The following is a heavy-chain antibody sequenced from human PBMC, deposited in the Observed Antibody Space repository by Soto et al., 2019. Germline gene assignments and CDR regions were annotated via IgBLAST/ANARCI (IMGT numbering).Heavy chain of an antibody. CDR2: IYHSGTTYSNT. V-gene: IGHV4-30-2*01. J-gene: IGHJ4*02. CDR3: ARGRTILDPRFDS. Sequence: TSETLSLTCAVSGGSITSGGYSWSWIRQPPGKGLEWIGYIYHSGTTYSNTYYNPSLKSRVTMSIDRSKNQFSLKLTSVTAADTAVYYCARGRTILDPRFDSWGQGTLVNVSS. CDR1: GGSITSGGYS.